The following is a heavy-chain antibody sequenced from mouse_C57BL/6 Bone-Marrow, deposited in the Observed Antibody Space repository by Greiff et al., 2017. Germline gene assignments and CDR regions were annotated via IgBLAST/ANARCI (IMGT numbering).Heavy chain of an antibody. J-gene: IGHJ2*01. Sequence: QVQLQQSGAELARPGASVKLSCTASGYTFKSDGISWVKQRTEQGLEWIGEIYPRSGNTYYTAKFQGKATLTADTSSSTAYMELSSLTSEDSAVYFCARRGICCFDYWGQGTTLTVSS. CDR3: ARRGICCFDY. CDR1: GYTFKSDG. D-gene: IGHD6-1*01. CDR2: IYPRSGNT. V-gene: IGHV1-81*01.